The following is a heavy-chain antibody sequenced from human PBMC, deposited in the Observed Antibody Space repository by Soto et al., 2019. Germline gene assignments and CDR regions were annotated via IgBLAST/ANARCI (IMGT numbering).Heavy chain of an antibody. CDR3: ARDRWITMVRGVISNTPYYYYGVDV. V-gene: IGHV1-69*13. J-gene: IGHJ6*02. CDR2: IIPIFGTA. D-gene: IGHD3-10*01. CDR1: GGTFSSYA. Sequence: GASVKVSCKASGGTFSSYAISWVRQAPGQGLEWMGGIIPIFGTASYAQKFQGRVTITADESTSTAYMELSSLRSEDTAVYYCARDRWITMVRGVISNTPYYYYGVDVWGQGTTVTVSS.